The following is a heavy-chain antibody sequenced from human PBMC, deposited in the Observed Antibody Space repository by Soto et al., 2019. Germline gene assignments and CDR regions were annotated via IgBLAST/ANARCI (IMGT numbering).Heavy chain of an antibody. CDR1: GGTFSTYT. V-gene: IGHV1-69*06. CDR3: ARGLECRGYCLDKPTWFGP. Sequence: GASVKVSCKASGGTFSTYTFSWVRQAPGQGLAWMGRIIPIFGTPYYAQKFQGRVTITADKSTSTVYMELSSLGSDDTAVYFCARGLECRGYCLDKPTWFGPWGQGTLVTVSS. J-gene: IGHJ5*02. D-gene: IGHD2-15*01. CDR2: IIPIFGTP.